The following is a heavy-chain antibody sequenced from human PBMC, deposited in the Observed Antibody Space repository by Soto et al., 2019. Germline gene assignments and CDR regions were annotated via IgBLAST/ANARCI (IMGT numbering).Heavy chain of an antibody. Sequence: VGSLRLSCAASGFTFSSYAMSWVRQAPGNGLEWVSSISGSGGSTYYSDSVKGRFTISRDNSKNTLYLQMNSLRAEDTAVYYCAKENYDYVWGSYRTLEPWGQGTLVTVSS. CDR1: GFTFSSYA. CDR3: AKENYDYVWGSYRTLEP. D-gene: IGHD3-16*02. CDR2: ISGSGGST. J-gene: IGHJ5*02. V-gene: IGHV3-23*01.